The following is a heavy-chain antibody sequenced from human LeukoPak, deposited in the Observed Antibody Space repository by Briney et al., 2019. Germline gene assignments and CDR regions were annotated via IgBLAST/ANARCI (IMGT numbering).Heavy chain of an antibody. J-gene: IGHJ4*01. V-gene: IGHV3-9*01. CDR1: GFTFDDYA. CDR2: ISWNSGSI. Sequence: GGSLRLSCAASGFTFDDYAMHWVRQAPGKGLEWVSGISWNSGSIGYADSVKGRFTISRDNAKNSLYLQMNSLRAEDTALYYCAKDIGKYYDSSGYWEFDYWGHGTLVTVSS. D-gene: IGHD3-22*01. CDR3: AKDIGKYYDSSGYWEFDY.